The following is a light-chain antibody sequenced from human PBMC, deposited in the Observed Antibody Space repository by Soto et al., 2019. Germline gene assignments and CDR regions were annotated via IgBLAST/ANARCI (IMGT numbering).Light chain of an antibody. Sequence: EIVLTQSPATLSLSPGVRATLSCRASQSVSSYLAWYQQKPGQAPRLLIYDASNRATGIPARFSGSGSGTDFTLTIRSLEPEDFAVYYCQQRSNWPYTFGQGTKLEIK. CDR1: QSVSSY. V-gene: IGKV3-11*01. J-gene: IGKJ2*01. CDR3: QQRSNWPYT. CDR2: DAS.